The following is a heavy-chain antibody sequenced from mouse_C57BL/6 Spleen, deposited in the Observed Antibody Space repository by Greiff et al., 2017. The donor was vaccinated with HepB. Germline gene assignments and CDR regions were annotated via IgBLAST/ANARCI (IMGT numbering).Heavy chain of an antibody. CDR3: ARADLGHFDY. Sequence: VQLVESGPELVKPGASVKISCKASGYAFSSSWMNWVKQRPGKGLEWIGRIYPGDGDTNYNGKFKGKATLTADKSSSTAYMQLSSLTSEDSAVYFCARADLGHFDYWGQGTTLTVSS. CDR1: GYAFSSSW. CDR2: IYPGDGDT. V-gene: IGHV1-82*01. D-gene: IGHD4-1*01. J-gene: IGHJ2*01.